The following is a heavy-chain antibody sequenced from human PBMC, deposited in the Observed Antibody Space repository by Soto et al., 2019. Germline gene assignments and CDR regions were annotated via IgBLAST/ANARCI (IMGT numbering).Heavy chain of an antibody. CDR3: ARDSPLLREGMDV. CDR2: ISAYNGNT. CDR1: GYTFTSYG. J-gene: IGHJ6*02. V-gene: IGHV1-18*01. Sequence: QVQLVQSGAEVKKPGASVKVSCKASGYTFTSYGISWVRQAPGQGLEWMGWISAYNGNTNYAQKLQGRVTMTTDTPTSTAYRGLGSLGLEDTAVYYWARDSPLLREGMDVGGQGTTSTASS.